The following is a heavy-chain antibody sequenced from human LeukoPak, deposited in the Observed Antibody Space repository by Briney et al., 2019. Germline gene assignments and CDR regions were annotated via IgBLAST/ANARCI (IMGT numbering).Heavy chain of an antibody. CDR1: GGTFSSYA. J-gene: IGHJ4*02. V-gene: IGHV1-69*05. CDR3: AREGPQVATTRYYFDY. CDR2: IIPIFGTA. D-gene: IGHD5-12*01. Sequence: SVKVSCKASGGTFSSYAISWVRQAPGQGLEWMGGIIPIFGTANYAQKFQGRVTITTDESTSTAYMELSSLRSEDTAVYYCAREGPQVATTRYYFDYWGQGTLVTVSS.